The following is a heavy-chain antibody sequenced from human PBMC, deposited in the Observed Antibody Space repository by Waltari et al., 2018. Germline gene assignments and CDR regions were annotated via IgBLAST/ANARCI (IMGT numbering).Heavy chain of an antibody. CDR3: AKRGGGLQWLRPIDY. CDR2: IRGSGGST. J-gene: IGHJ4*02. V-gene: IGHV3-23*01. Sequence: EVQLLESGGGLVQPGGSLRLSCAASGFTFSSYAMSWVRQAPGKGLEWVAAIRGSGGSTYYADSVKGRFTISRDNSKNTLYLQMNSLRAEDTAVYYCAKRGGGLQWLRPIDYWGQGTLVTVSS. CDR1: GFTFSSYA. D-gene: IGHD5-12*01.